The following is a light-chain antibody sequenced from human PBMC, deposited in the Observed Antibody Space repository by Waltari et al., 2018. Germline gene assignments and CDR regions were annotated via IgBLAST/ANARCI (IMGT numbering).Light chain of an antibody. J-gene: IGLJ3*02. CDR2: DVT. Sequence: QSALTQPASVSGSPGQSITISCTGTSSDVGGYNYVSWYQQHPGKAPKLMIYDVTTRPSVVSHRFSGYKSASTASLTISGLQAGDEADYYCSSYTTSTWVFGGGTKLTVL. V-gene: IGLV2-14*01. CDR3: SSYTTSTWV. CDR1: SSDVGGYNY.